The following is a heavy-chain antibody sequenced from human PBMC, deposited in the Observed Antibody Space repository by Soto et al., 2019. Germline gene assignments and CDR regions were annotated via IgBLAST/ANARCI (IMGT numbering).Heavy chain of an antibody. CDR2: INPSGGST. Sequence: ASVKVSCKASGYTFTSYYMHWVRQAPGQGLEWMGIINPSGGSTSYAQKFQGRVTMTRDTSTSTVYMELSSLRSEDTAVYYCARGRDSSGYYYDVDFDYWGQGTLVRVSS. J-gene: IGHJ4*02. CDR1: GYTFTSYY. D-gene: IGHD3-22*01. CDR3: ARGRDSSGYYYDVDFDY. V-gene: IGHV1-46*01.